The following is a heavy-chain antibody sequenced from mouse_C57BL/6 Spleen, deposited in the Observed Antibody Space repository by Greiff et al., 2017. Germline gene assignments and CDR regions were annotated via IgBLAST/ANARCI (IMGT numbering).Heavy chain of an antibody. Sequence: QVQLQQSGAELVKPGASVKMSCKASGYTFTSYWITWVKQRPGQGLEWIGDIYPGSGSTNYNEKFKSKATLTVDTSSSTAYMQLSSLTSEDSAVYYCARPSYYYGSSSYAMDYWGQGTSVTVSS. V-gene: IGHV1-55*01. J-gene: IGHJ4*01. D-gene: IGHD1-1*01. CDR1: GYTFTSYW. CDR3: ARPSYYYGSSSYAMDY. CDR2: IYPGSGST.